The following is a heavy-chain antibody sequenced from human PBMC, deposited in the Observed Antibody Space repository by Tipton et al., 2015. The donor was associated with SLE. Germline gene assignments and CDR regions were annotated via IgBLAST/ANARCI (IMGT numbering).Heavy chain of an antibody. J-gene: IGHJ4*02. CDR3: ARFRPWVGRSYPFDY. D-gene: IGHD3-10*01. Sequence: TLSLTCAVYGGSFSGYYWSWIRQPPGKGLEWIGEINHSGSTNYNPSLKSRVTISVDTSKNQFSLKLSSVTAADTAVYYCARFRPWVGRSYPFDYWGQGTLVTVSS. CDR1: GGSFSGYY. CDR2: INHSGST. V-gene: IGHV4-34*01.